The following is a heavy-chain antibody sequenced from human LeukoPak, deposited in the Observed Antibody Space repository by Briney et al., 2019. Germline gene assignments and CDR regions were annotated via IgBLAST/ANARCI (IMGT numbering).Heavy chain of an antibody. CDR1: AYTFTAYY. J-gene: IGHJ3*02. V-gene: IGHV1-2*02. CDR2: VDPNSGGT. Sequence: ASVKVSFKASAYTFTAYYMHWVRHAPGQGHEWLGWVDPNSGGTKYAQQFQGRVTMTRDTSISTAYMELIRLTSDDTAVYYCARGSGTVAAGTWAFDIWGQGTMVTVSS. D-gene: IGHD6-13*01. CDR3: ARGSGTVAAGTWAFDI.